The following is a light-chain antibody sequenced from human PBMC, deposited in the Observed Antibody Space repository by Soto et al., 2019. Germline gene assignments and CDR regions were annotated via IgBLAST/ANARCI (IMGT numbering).Light chain of an antibody. CDR2: NNN. J-gene: IGLJ1*01. CDR3: AAWDDSLNGYV. CDR1: SSNIGINT. V-gene: IGLV1-44*01. Sequence: QSVLTQPPSGSESPGQRVTISCSGSSSNIGINTVDWFQQLPGAAPKLLIYNNNQRPSGVPDRFSGSKSGTSASLAISGLQSEDESDYYCAAWDDSLNGYVFGTGTKLTVL.